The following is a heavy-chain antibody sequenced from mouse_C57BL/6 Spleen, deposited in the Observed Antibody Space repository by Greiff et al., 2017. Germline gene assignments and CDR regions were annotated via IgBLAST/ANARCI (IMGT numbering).Heavy chain of an antibody. J-gene: IGHJ4*01. D-gene: IGHD1-1*01. Sequence: QVQLQQPGAELVKPGASVKLSCKASGYTFTSYWMHWVKQRPGQGLEWIGMIHPNSGSTNYNEKFKSKATLTVDKSSSTAYMQLSSLTSEDSAVYYCARKDYGFSMDYWGQGTPVTVSS. CDR1: GYTFTSYW. CDR2: IHPNSGST. V-gene: IGHV1-64*01. CDR3: ARKDYGFSMDY.